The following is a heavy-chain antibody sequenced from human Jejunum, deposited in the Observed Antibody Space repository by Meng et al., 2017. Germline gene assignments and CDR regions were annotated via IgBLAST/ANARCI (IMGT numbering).Heavy chain of an antibody. J-gene: IGHJ4*02. CDR1: GSSFTGYY. CDR2: ITAGNGNT. V-gene: IGHV1-3*01. D-gene: IGHD3-10*01. CDR3: ARDMPYSSGSFDY. Sequence: VQLVQAWAEVKKPGASVKVPCEAPGSSFTGYYMHWVRQAPGQGLEWMGWITAGNGNTKYSQKFQGRVTITRDTSASTAYMELSSLRSEDTAVYYCARDMPYSSGSFDYWGQGTLVTVSS.